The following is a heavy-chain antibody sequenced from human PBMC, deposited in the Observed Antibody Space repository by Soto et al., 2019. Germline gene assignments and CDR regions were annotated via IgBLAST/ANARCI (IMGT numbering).Heavy chain of an antibody. CDR3: AKAQEGNLLSYGMDV. CDR2: ISGSGGST. CDR1: GFTFSSYA. J-gene: IGHJ6*01. V-gene: IGHV3-23*01. Sequence: GGSLRLSCAASGFTFSSYAMSWVRQAPGKGLEWVSAISGSGGSTYYADSVKGRFTISRDNSKNTLYLQMNSLRAEDTAVYYCAKAQEGNLLSYGMDVWGQGTKVTVSS. D-gene: IGHD3-16*01.